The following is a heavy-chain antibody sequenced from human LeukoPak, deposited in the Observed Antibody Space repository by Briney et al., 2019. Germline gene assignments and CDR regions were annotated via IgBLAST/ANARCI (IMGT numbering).Heavy chain of an antibody. D-gene: IGHD2-15*01. Sequence: PGGSLRLSCAASGFTFSSYSMNWVRQAPGKGVEWVSYISSSSSTIYYADSVKGRFTMFRDNAKNSLYLQMNSLRAEDTALYYCARDLGYCSGRACYSVFDYWGQGTLVTVAS. V-gene: IGHV3-48*04. CDR3: ARDLGYCSGRACYSVFDY. CDR1: GFTFSSYS. CDR2: ISSSSSTI. J-gene: IGHJ4*02.